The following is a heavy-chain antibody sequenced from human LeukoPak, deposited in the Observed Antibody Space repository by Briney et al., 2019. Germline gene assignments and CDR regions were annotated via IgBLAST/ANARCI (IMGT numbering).Heavy chain of an antibody. V-gene: IGHV3-30*18. J-gene: IGHJ4*02. CDR3: AKAPSGYCSGGSCYFDY. CDR1: GFTFSSYS. D-gene: IGHD2-15*01. Sequence: AGGSLRLSCAASGFTFSSYSMNWVRQAPGKGLEWVAVISYDGSNKYYADSVKGRFTISRDNSKNTLYLQMNSLRAEDTAVYYCAKAPSGYCSGGSCYFDYWGQGALVTVSS. CDR2: ISYDGSNK.